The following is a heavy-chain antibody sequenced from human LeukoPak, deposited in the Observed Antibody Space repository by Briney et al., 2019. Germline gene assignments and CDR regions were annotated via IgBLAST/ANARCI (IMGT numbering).Heavy chain of an antibody. CDR2: IYYSGST. Sequence: SETLSLTCTVSGGSISSSSFYWGWIRQPPGKGLEWIGSIYYSGSTYYNPSLKSRVTISVDTSKNQFSPKLTSVTAADTAVYYCAGEHYDFWSGYLTPPSDYWGQGTLVTVSS. D-gene: IGHD3-3*01. V-gene: IGHV4-39*02. CDR3: AGEHYDFWSGYLTPPSDY. CDR1: GGSISSSSFY. J-gene: IGHJ4*02.